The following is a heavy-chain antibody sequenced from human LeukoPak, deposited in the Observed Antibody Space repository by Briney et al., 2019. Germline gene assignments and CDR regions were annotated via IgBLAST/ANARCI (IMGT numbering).Heavy chain of an antibody. CDR2: ISYSGET. J-gene: IGHJ4*02. CDR3: ARIRYSFFDY. V-gene: IGHV4-59*01. CDR1: GGSIDNYF. D-gene: IGHD2-15*01. Sequence: PSETLSLTCTVSGGSIDNYFWTWVRQSPGKGLEWIGCISYSGETNYDPSLESRVTITIDASKNQVSLKLTSVTTADTAVYYCARIRYSFFDYWGQGALVTVSS.